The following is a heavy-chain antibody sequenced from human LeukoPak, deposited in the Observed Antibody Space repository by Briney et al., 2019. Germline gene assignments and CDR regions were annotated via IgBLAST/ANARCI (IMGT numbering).Heavy chain of an antibody. CDR2: IYGAASI. J-gene: IGHJ4*02. D-gene: IGHD1-1*01. Sequence: HPGGSLRLSCVASGFTVSSDYMSWVRQAPGKGLEWVSVIYGAASIYYVDSVKGRFTISRDNSKNTVYLQMDSLRAEDTAVYYCARGTWLNELFDHWGQGTLVTVSS. CDR3: ARGTWLNELFDH. CDR1: GFTVSSDY. V-gene: IGHV3-66*01.